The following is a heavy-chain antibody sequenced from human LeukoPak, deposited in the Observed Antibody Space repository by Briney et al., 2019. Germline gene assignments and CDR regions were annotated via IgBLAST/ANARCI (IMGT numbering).Heavy chain of an antibody. CDR3: ARVRYAWGYSRGWYTGSGWFDP. Sequence: ASVKVSCKASGYTFTSYGISWVRQAPGQGLECMGWISAYNGNTNYAQKLQGRVTMTTDTSTSTAYMELRSLRSDDTAVYYCARVRYAWGYSRGWYTGSGWFDPWGQGTLITVSS. V-gene: IGHV1-18*01. CDR2: ISAYNGNT. CDR1: GYTFTSYG. D-gene: IGHD6-19*01. J-gene: IGHJ5*02.